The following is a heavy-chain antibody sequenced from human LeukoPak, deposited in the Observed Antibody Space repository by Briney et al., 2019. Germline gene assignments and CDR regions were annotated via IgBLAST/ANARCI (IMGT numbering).Heavy chain of an antibody. CDR3: ATWGVTRKVVVINAFDY. CDR1: GFTFTTSA. CDR2: IVVGSGDT. D-gene: IGHD3-22*01. Sequence: TSVKVSCKASGFTFTTSAMQWVRQARGQRLEWIGWIVVGSGDTNYAQKFQERVTITRDMSTSTAYMELSSLRLADTAVYYCATWGVTRKVVVINAFDYWGQGTLVTVSS. J-gene: IGHJ4*02. V-gene: IGHV1-58*02.